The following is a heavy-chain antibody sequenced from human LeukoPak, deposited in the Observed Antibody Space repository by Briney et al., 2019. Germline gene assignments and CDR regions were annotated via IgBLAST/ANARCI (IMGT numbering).Heavy chain of an antibody. J-gene: IGHJ3*02. CDR3: ARGRRRIGAFDI. V-gene: IGHV4-34*01. CDR1: GGSFSGYY. Sequence: SETLSLTCAVYGGSFSGYYWSWIRQPPGKGLEWIGSIYYGGSSYYNPSLKSRVTISVDTSKNQFSLKLSSVTAADTAVYYCARGRRRIGAFDIWGQGTMVTVSS. CDR2: IYYGGSS. D-gene: IGHD2-21*01.